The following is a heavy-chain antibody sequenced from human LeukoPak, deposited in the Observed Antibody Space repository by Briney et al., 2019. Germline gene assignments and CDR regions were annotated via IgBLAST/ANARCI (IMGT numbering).Heavy chain of an antibody. Sequence: PGGSLRLSCAASGFTFSSYAMSWVRQAPGKGLEWVSAISGSGGCTYYADSVKGRFTISRDNSKNTLCLQMNSLRAEDTAVYYCAKVGIAAGSGGPYYFDYWGQGTLVTVSS. J-gene: IGHJ4*02. V-gene: IGHV3-23*01. D-gene: IGHD6-13*01. CDR3: AKVGIAAGSGGPYYFDY. CDR1: GFTFSSYA. CDR2: ISGSGGCT.